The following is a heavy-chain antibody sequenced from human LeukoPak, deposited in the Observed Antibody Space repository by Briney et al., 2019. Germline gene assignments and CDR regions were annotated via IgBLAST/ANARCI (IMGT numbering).Heavy chain of an antibody. CDR1: GGSISSYY. J-gene: IGHJ4*02. CDR2: IYYSGST. D-gene: IGHD3-3*01. V-gene: IGHV4-59*01. Sequence: PSETLSLTCTVSGGSISSYYWSWIRQPPGKGLEWIGYIYYSGSTNYNPSLKSRVTISVDTSKNQFSLKLSSVTAADTAVYYCARERPEAGYDFRREYYFDFWGQGTLVTVSS. CDR3: ARERPEAGYDFRREYYFDF.